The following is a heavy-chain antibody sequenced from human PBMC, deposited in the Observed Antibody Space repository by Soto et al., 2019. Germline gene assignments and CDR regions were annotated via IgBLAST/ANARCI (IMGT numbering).Heavy chain of an antibody. J-gene: IGHJ4*01. CDR1: GFMFSAYA. D-gene: IGHD6-19*01. Sequence: GGSLRLSCAASGFMFSAYAMLWVRQAPGKGLEWVAAISYDGTNKYYADSVKGRFTISRDNSKNTLFLQMNSLRAEDTAVYYCARDPSPYTSGWYGVDFWGHGTLVTVPS. CDR3: ARDPSPYTSGWYGVDF. V-gene: IGHV3-30*04. CDR2: ISYDGTNK.